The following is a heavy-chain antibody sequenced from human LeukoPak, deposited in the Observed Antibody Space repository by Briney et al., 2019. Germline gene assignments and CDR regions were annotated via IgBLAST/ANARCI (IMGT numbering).Heavy chain of an antibody. V-gene: IGHV4-39*01. CDR3: ARYGDYVRSALFY. Sequence: SETLSLTCTVSGGSISSSNHYWGWIRQPPGKGLEWIGSIYYRGSTYYNPSLNSRVTISVDTSKNQFSLKLTSVTAADTAVYYCARYGDYVRSALFYWGQGTLVTVSS. J-gene: IGHJ4*02. CDR1: GGSISSSNHY. CDR2: IYYRGST. D-gene: IGHD4-17*01.